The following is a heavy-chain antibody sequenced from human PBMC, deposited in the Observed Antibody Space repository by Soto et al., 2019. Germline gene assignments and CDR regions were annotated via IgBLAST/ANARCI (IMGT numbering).Heavy chain of an antibody. CDR1: GFTFSSYA. J-gene: IGHJ2*01. CDR2: ISGSGGST. V-gene: IGHV3-23*01. D-gene: IGHD6-13*01. Sequence: EVQLLESGGGLVQPGGSLRLSCAASGFTFSSYAMSWVRQAPGKGLEWVSAISGSGGSTYYADSVKGRFTISRDNSKNTLYLQMNSLRAEDTAVYYCAKDGPSWYSGKLGWYFDLWGRGTLVTVSS. CDR3: AKDGPSWYSGKLGWYFDL.